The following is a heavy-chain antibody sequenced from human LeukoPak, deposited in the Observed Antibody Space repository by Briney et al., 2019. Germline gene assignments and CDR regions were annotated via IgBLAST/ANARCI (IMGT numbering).Heavy chain of an antibody. Sequence: SETLSLTCAVYGGSFSGYYWSWIRQPPGKGLEWIGEINHSGSTNYNPSLKSRVTISVDTSKNQFSLKLSSVTAADTAVYYCARQPTSRDGYNWFDPWGQGTLITVSS. CDR1: GGSFSGYY. CDR2: INHSGST. V-gene: IGHV4-34*01. J-gene: IGHJ5*02. D-gene: IGHD5-24*01. CDR3: ARQPTSRDGYNWFDP.